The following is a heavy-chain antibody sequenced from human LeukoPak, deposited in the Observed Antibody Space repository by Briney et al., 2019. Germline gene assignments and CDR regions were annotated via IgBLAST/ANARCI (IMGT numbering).Heavy chain of an antibody. V-gene: IGHV3-30*04. CDR3: ARAPTGYYSADY. CDR1: GFTFSSYA. J-gene: IGHJ4*02. Sequence: PGRSLRLSCAPSGFTFSSYAMHWVRQAPGKGLEWVAVISYDGSNKYYADSVKGRFTISRDNSKNTLYLEMISLRAEDTAVYYCARAPTGYYSADYWGRGTLVTVSS. CDR2: ISYDGSNK. D-gene: IGHD3-9*01.